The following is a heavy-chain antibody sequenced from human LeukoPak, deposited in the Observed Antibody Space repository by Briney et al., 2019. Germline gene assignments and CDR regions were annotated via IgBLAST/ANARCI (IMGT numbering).Heavy chain of an antibody. CDR3: AKDHYWSIDY. CDR2: IKGVGIST. J-gene: IGHJ4*02. D-gene: IGHD3-3*01. Sequence: GGSLRLSCAASGFDFSSNWMHWVRHAPGQGLVWVSRIKGVGISTNYADSVKGRFTISRDIAKNTLYLQMNSLRAEDTGVYYCAKDHYWSIDYWGRGTLVTVSS. CDR1: GFDFSSNW. V-gene: IGHV3-74*01.